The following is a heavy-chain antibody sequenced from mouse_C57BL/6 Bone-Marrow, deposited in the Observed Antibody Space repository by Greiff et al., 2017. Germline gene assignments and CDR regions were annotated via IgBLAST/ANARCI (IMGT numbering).Heavy chain of an antibody. CDR3: ARRDTGGFAY. CDR2: IYPGDGDT. D-gene: IGHD3-3*01. V-gene: IGHV1-82*01. J-gene: IGHJ3*01. Sequence: QVQLQQSGPELVKPGASVKISCKASGYAFSSSWMNWVKQRPGKGLEWIGRIYPGDGDTNYNGKFKGKATLTADKSSSTAYMQLSSLTSEDSAVYFCARRDTGGFAYWGQGTLVTVSA. CDR1: GYAFSSSW.